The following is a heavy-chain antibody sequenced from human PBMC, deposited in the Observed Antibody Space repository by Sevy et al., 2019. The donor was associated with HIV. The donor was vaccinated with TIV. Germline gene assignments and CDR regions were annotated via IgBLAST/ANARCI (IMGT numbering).Heavy chain of an antibody. J-gene: IGHJ5*02. V-gene: IGHV4-4*07. CDR2: IYTSGST. CDR3: ARDWAVVVPAAIDWFDP. CDR1: GGSISSYY. D-gene: IGHD2-2*01. Sequence: SETLSLTCTVSGGSISSYYWSWIRQPAGKGLEWIGRIYTSGSTNYNPSLKSRVTMSVDTSKNQCSLKLSSVTAADTAVYYCARDWAVVVPAAIDWFDPWGQGTLVTVSS.